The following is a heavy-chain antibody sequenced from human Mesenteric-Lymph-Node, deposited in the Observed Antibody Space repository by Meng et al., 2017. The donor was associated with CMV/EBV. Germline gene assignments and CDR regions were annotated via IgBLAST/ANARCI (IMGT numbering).Heavy chain of an antibody. D-gene: IGHD4-11*01. V-gene: IGHV3-48*04. CDR2: ISSSSSTI. J-gene: IGHJ4*02. Sequence: GGSLRLSCAASGFTFSSYGMHWVRQAPGKGLEWVSYISSSSSTIYYADSVKGRFTISRDNAKNSLYLQMNSLRAEDTAVYYCARGYSNRIDFWGQGTLVTVSS. CDR3: ARGYSNRIDF. CDR1: GFTFSSYG.